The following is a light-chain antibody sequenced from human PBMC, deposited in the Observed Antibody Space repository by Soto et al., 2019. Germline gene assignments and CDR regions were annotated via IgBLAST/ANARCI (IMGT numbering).Light chain of an antibody. CDR1: QDINNY. J-gene: IGKJ5*01. CDR3: QQFGDLTFI. CDR2: DAS. V-gene: IGKV1-33*01. Sequence: DIKMPQTPSSLSASVPPTLTIPCQASQDINNYLNWYQQKPGQAPKLLIYDASGLEVGVPSRFSGSGSGTHFTLTISGLQPEDIATYYCQQFGDLTFIFGQGTRLDIK.